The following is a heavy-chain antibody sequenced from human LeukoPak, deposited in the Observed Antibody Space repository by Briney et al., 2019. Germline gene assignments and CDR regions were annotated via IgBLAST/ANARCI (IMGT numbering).Heavy chain of an antibody. V-gene: IGHV3-21*01. D-gene: IGHD3-10*02. Sequence: MSGGSLRLSCAASGFTLSRYSMNWVRQAPGKGLEWVSSISTSSSYIYYADSVKGRFTISRDNAKNSLYRQMNSLRAEDTAVYYCAELGITMIGGVWGKGTTVTISS. CDR2: ISTSSSYI. CDR1: GFTLSRYS. CDR3: AELGITMIGGV. J-gene: IGHJ6*04.